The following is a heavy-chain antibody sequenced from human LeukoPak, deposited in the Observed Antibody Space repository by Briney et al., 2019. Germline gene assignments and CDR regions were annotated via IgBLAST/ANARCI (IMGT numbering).Heavy chain of an antibody. J-gene: IGHJ3*02. Sequence: PGGSLRLSCVASGFTFSSYWMHWVRQVPGKGLVWVSRISSDGSTINYADSLKGRFTISRDNAKNTLYLQMNSLRAEDTADYYCARDGTAVAGIDALDMWGQGTRVTVSS. CDR3: ARDGTAVAGIDALDM. V-gene: IGHV3-74*01. D-gene: IGHD6-19*01. CDR2: ISSDGSTI. CDR1: GFTFSSYW.